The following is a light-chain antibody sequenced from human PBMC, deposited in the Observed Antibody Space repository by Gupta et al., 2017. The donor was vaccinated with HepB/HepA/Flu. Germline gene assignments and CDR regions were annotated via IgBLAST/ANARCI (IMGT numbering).Light chain of an antibody. CDR1: QSISSW. V-gene: IGKV1-5*03. CDR3: QQYNSYPCS. J-gene: IGKJ2*04. Sequence: DIQMTQSPSTLSASVGDRVTITCRASQSISSWLAWYQQKPGKAPKLLIYKASSSESGVPSRFSGSGSGTEFTLTISSLQPDDFATYYCQQYNSYPCSFGQGTKLEIK. CDR2: KAS.